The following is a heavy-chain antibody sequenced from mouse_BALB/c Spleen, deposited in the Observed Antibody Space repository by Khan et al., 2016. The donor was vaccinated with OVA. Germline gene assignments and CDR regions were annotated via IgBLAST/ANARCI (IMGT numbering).Heavy chain of an antibody. CDR2: ISSDGDST. D-gene: IGHD4-1*01. CDR3: ASHLTGSFAY. Sequence: EVKLMESGGDLVKPGGSLKLSCAASGFTFSSYSMSWVRQTPDKRLEWVATISSDGDSTYFPDSVKGRFTISRDNAKNTLNLQMSSLKSEDTALYYCASHLTGSFAYWGQGTLVTVSA. V-gene: IGHV5-6*01. CDR1: GFTFSSYS. J-gene: IGHJ3*01.